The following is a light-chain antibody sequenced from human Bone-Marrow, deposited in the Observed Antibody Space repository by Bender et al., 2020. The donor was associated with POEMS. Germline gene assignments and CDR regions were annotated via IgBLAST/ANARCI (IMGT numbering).Light chain of an antibody. V-gene: IGLV2-14*03. J-gene: IGLJ3*02. CDR3: NSYTSSSTWV. CDR1: NRDVGAYDF. Sequence: QSALTQPASVSAYPGQSITISCTGTNRDVGAYDFVSWYQQHPGKPPKLIIYDVSNRPSGVSNRFSGSKSGNTASLTISGLQAEDEADYYCNSYTSSSTWVFGGGTKLTVL. CDR2: DVS.